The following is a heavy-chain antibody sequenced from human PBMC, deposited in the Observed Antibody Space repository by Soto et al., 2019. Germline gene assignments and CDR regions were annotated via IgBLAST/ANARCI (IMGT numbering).Heavy chain of an antibody. CDR3: ARLSFGDQGNY. CDR1: GDSMSGYY. D-gene: IGHD2-21*02. V-gene: IGHV4-59*01. CDR2: IFHSGTT. J-gene: IGHJ4*02. Sequence: QVQLQESGPGLVKPSETLSLTCTVSGDSMSGYYWSWIRQSPGSRLEWIGYIFHSGTTNYNPSLKSRLSMSVDASKNQFSLRVTSVTAADTAIYYCARLSFGDQGNYWGQGTLGTVSS.